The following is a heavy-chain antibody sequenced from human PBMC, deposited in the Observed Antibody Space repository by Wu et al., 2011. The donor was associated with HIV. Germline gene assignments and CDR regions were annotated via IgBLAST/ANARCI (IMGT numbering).Heavy chain of an antibody. CDR1: GDSLTKYA. CDR2: LDPEDGET. V-gene: IGHV1-69-2*01. J-gene: IGHJ1*01. Sequence: VLLVQSGAEVKKPGSSVKVSCKTSGDSLTKYAFSWVRQAPGQGLEWMGFLDPEDGETIYAEEFQGRVTITADTSRDTAYMELSSLRSDDTAVYYCAARSRDRLTFWGQGTLVTVSS. CDR3: AARSRDRLTF.